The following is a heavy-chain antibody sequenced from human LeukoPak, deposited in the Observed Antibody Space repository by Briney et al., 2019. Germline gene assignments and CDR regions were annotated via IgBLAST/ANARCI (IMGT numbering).Heavy chain of an antibody. V-gene: IGHV1-2*02. J-gene: IGHJ4*02. D-gene: IGHD6-6*01. CDR3: ARFMYSSSSSFSDY. CDR1: GYTFTGYY. Sequence: ASVKVSCKASGYTFTGYYMHWVRQAPGQGLEGMGWINPNSGGTNYAQKFQGRVTMTRDTSISTAYMELSRLRSDDTAVYYCARFMYSSSSSFSDYWGQGTLVTVSS. CDR2: INPNSGGT.